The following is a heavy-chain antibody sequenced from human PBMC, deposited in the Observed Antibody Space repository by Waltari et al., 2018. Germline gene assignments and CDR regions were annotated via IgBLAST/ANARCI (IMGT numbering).Heavy chain of an antibody. J-gene: IGHJ4*02. CDR1: GFTFSSYA. Sequence: EVQLLESGGGLVQPGGSLRLSCAASGFTFSSYAMSWVSQAPGKGLEWVSAISGSGGSTYYADSVKGRFTISRDNSKNTLYLQMNSLRAEDTAVYYCAKGRYSSSWYMDYWGQGTLVTVSS. V-gene: IGHV3-23*01. CDR3: AKGRYSSSWYMDY. D-gene: IGHD6-13*01. CDR2: ISGSGGST.